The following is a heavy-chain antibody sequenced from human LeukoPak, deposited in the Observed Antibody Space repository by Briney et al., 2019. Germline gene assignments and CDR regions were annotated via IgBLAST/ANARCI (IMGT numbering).Heavy chain of an antibody. Sequence: SETPSPTCTVSGGSISSSSYYWGWIRQPPGKGLEWIGSIYYSGSTYYNPSLKSRVTISVDTSKNQFSLKLSSVTAADTAVYYCARLEIGSWYWEDYWGQGTLVTVSS. D-gene: IGHD6-13*01. V-gene: IGHV4-39*01. CDR2: IYYSGST. CDR1: GGSISSSSYY. CDR3: ARLEIGSWYWEDY. J-gene: IGHJ4*02.